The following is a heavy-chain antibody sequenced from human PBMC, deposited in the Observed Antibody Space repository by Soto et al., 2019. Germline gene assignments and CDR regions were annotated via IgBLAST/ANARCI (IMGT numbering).Heavy chain of an antibody. Sequence: PSETLSLTCTVSGGSISSGGYYWSWIRQHPGKGLEWIGYIYYSGSTYYNPSLKSRVTISVDTSKNQFSLKLSSVTAADTAVYYCARDGSGRGSMDVWGQGTTVTVSS. D-gene: IGHD2-15*01. CDR3: ARDGSGRGSMDV. V-gene: IGHV4-31*03. CDR2: IYYSGST. CDR1: GGSISSGGYY. J-gene: IGHJ6*02.